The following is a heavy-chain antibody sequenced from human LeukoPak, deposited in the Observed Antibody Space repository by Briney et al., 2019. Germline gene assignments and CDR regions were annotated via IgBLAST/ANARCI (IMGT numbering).Heavy chain of an antibody. V-gene: IGHV4-39*01. CDR1: GGSISSNSCY. CDR2: IYYSGST. CDR3: ARHPDGYLTWSDY. Sequence: SETLSLTCTVSGGSISSNSCYWGWIRQPPGKGLERIGSIYYSGSTYYNPSLKSRVTISVDTSKNQFSLKLSSVTAADTAVYYCARHPDGYLTWSDYWGQGTLVTVSS. J-gene: IGHJ4*02. D-gene: IGHD5-24*01.